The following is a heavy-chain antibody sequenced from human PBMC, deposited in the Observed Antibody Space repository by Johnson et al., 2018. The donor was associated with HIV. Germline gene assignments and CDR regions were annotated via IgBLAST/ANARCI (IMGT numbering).Heavy chain of an antibody. Sequence: QMQLVESGGGVVQPGRSLRLSCAASGFTFSSYAMHWVRQCPGKGLEWVALISYDGRNKYYTDSVKGRFPISSDNSKNTLSLQMDSRRPEDTAVYYCARVPEYSRTWEGALEVWCQWTMVTVSS. CDR1: GFTFSSYA. J-gene: IGHJ3*01. CDR3: ARVPEYSRTWEGALEV. D-gene: IGHD6-6*01. CDR2: ISYDGRNK. V-gene: IGHV3-30*04.